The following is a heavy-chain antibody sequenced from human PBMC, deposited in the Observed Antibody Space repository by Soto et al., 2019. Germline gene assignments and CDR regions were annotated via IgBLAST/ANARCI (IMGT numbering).Heavy chain of an antibody. CDR1: GFTFSDYA. Sequence: GGSVRLSCTGSGFTFSDYAVTWFRQAPGKGLEWLSFIRSKGYGGTTEYDASVKGRFTISRDDSTSIAYLQMDSLKSEDTAVYYCARGAILYSRNYVNGFDPWGQGTLVTVSS. CDR3: ARGAILYSRNYVNGFDP. V-gene: IGHV3-49*03. CDR2: IRSKGYGGTT. J-gene: IGHJ5*02. D-gene: IGHD1-7*01.